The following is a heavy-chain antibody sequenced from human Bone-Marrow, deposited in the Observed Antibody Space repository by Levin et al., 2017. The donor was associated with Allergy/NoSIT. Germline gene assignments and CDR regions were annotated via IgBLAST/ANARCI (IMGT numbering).Heavy chain of an antibody. CDR1: GFSFSDYY. Sequence: GGSLRLSCAASGFSFSDYYMDWVRQAPGKGLEWVGRIRNKANSYTTEYAASVRGTITIDRADYEDSLHLRMNSLKTEDTAVYYCAGSAADYRNFDYWGQGTLVTVSS. D-gene: IGHD6-13*01. CDR3: AGSAADYRNFDY. V-gene: IGHV3-72*01. CDR2: IRNKANSYTT. J-gene: IGHJ4*02.